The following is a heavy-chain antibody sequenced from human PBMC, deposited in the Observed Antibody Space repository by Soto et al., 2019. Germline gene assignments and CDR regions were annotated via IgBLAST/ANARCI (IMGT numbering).Heavy chain of an antibody. J-gene: IGHJ5*02. CDR1: GGSISSYY. CDR2: IYYSGST. CDR3: ARAEGSSWYATPAFNWFDP. D-gene: IGHD6-13*01. V-gene: IGHV4-59*01. Sequence: SETLSLTCPVSGGSISSYYWSWIRQPPGKGLEWIGYIYYSGSTNYNPSLKSRVTISVDTSKNQFSLKLSSVTAADTAVYYCARAEGSSWYATPAFNWFDPWGQGTLDTVSS.